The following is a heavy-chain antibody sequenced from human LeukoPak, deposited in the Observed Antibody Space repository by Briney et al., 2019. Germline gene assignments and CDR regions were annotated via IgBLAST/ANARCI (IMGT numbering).Heavy chain of an antibody. CDR1: GGSISSSGYY. CDR3: ARGVGYCRGGTCYSYYYGMDV. CDR2: IFYSGST. V-gene: IGHV4-31*03. J-gene: IGHJ6*02. D-gene: IGHD2-15*01. Sequence: SETLSLTCTVSGGSISSSGYYWSWIRQHPGKGLEWIGYIFYSGSTNYNPSLKSRLSISVDTDENQFSLRLRSVTAADTAVYYCARGVGYCRGGTCYSYYYGMDVWGQGTTVTVSS.